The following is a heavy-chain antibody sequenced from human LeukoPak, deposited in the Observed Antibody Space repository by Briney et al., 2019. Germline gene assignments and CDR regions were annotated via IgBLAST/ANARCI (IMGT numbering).Heavy chain of an antibody. V-gene: IGHV4-38-2*01. D-gene: IGHD2-2*01. J-gene: IGHJ4*02. CDR3: ARFVSGFVVVPAAAGYYYFDY. CDR1: GYSISSGYY. Sequence: SETLSLTCAVSGYSISSGYYWGWIRQPPGKGLEWIGSIYHSGSTYYNPSLKSRVTISVDTSKNQFSLKLSSVTAADTAVYYCARFVSGFVVVPAAAGYYYFDYWGQGTLVTVSS. CDR2: IYHSGST.